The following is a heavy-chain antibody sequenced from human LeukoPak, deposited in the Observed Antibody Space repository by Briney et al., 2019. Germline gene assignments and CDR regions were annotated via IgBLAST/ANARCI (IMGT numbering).Heavy chain of an antibody. CDR2: IYYSGST. J-gene: IGHJ4*02. V-gene: IGHV4-59*01. CDR1: GGSISSYY. Sequence: SGTLSLTCTVSGGSISSYYWSWLRQPPGKGLEWIGYIYYSGSTNYNPSLKSRVTISVDTSKNQFSLKLSSVTAADTAVYYCARGSGYEIDYWGQGTLVTVSS. CDR3: ARGSGYEIDY. D-gene: IGHD5-12*01.